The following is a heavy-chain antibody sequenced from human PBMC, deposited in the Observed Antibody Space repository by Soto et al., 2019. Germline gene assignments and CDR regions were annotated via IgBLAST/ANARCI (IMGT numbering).Heavy chain of an antibody. Sequence: PGGSLRLSCAAPGFTFSSYWMHWVRQAPGKGLVWVSRINSDGSSTSYADSVKGRFTISRDNAKNTLYLQMNSLRAEDTAVYYCARDLGPIFPPLYYYYYGMDVWGQGTTVTVSS. V-gene: IGHV3-74*01. CDR1: GFTFSSYW. CDR3: ARDLGPIFPPLYYYYYGMDV. J-gene: IGHJ6*02. D-gene: IGHD3-9*01. CDR2: INSDGSST.